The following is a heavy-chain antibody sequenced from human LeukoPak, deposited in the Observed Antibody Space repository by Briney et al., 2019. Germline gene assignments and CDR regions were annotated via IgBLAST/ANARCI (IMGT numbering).Heavy chain of an antibody. J-gene: IGHJ4*02. Sequence: PGGSLRLSCEASGLTFATYPMSWVRQAPGKGLEWVSTFSGSGGRTLYADSVKGRFTISRDNSKNTLSLQMNSLRAEDTAVYYCAKVTSSYNYFDYWGQGSLVTVSS. CDR2: FSGSGGRT. CDR3: AKVTSSYNYFDY. V-gene: IGHV3-23*01. D-gene: IGHD2-2*01. CDR1: GLTFATYP.